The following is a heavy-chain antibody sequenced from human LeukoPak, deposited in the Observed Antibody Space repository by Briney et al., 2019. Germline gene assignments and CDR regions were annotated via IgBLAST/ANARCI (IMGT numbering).Heavy chain of an antibody. CDR2: IYWDDDK. CDR3: ARPRSGYYFDY. D-gene: IGHD3-10*01. Sequence: SGPTLVKPTQTLTLTCTFSGFSLSTSGVGVGWIRQPPGEALEWLALIYWDDDKRYSPSLKSRLTITKDTSKNQVVLTMTNMDPVDTATYYCARPRSGYYFDYWGQGTLVTVSS. J-gene: IGHJ4*02. V-gene: IGHV2-5*02. CDR1: GFSLSTSGVG.